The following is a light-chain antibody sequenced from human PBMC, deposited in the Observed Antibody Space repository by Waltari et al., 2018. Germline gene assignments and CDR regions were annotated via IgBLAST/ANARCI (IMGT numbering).Light chain of an antibody. CDR2: YKSDSDK. CDR1: SGINVGSYR. Sequence: QAVLTQPSSLSASPGASASLTCTLGSGINVGSYRIYWYQQKPGSPPQYLLNYKSDSDKEQGSGGPSRFSGSKDASANAGILVISGLQSEDEADYYCMIWNSRAYVFGTGTKVSVL. V-gene: IGLV5-45*02. CDR3: MIWNSRAYV. J-gene: IGLJ1*01.